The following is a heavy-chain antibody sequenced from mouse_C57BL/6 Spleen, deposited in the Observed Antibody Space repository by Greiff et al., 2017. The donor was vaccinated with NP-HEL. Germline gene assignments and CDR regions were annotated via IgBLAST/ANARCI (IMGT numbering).Heavy chain of an antibody. D-gene: IGHD2-14*01. V-gene: IGHV5-17*01. CDR3: ARGVYVTSYWYFDG. CDR1: GFTFSDYG. CDR2: ISSGSSTI. J-gene: IGHJ1*03. Sequence: EVHLVESGGGLVKPGGSLKLSCAASGFTFSDYGMHWVRQAPEKGLEWVAYISSGSSTIYYADTVKGRFTISRDNAKNTLFLQMTSLRSEEPALYYWARGVYVTSYWYFDGWGTGTTVTVSS.